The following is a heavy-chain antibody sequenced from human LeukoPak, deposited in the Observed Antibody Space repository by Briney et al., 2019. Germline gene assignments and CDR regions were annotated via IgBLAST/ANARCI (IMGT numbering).Heavy chain of an antibody. Sequence: GGSLRLSCAASGFTFSSYAMHWVRQAPGKGLEWVAFIRYDGSNKYYADSVKGRFTISRDNYKDTLYLQMNSLRAEDTAVYYCASLGRSGSGYLYYFDYWGQGTLVTVSS. V-gene: IGHV3-30*02. CDR2: IRYDGSNK. J-gene: IGHJ4*02. D-gene: IGHD3-10*01. CDR1: GFTFSSYA. CDR3: ASLGRSGSGYLYYFDY.